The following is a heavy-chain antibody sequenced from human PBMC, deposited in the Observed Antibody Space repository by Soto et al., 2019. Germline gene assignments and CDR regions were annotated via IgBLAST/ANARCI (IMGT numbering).Heavy chain of an antibody. D-gene: IGHD3-3*01. J-gene: IGHJ4*02. V-gene: IGHV1-46*04. CDR3: ARVGCGSITIFGASFDY. CDR2: INPSGGST. CDR1: GYTFTSSY. Sequence: ASVKVSCKASGYTFTSSYMHWVRQAPGQGLEWMGIINPSGGSTSYAQKLQGRVTMTRDTSTSTVYMELSSLRSEDTAVYYCARVGCGSITIFGASFDYWGQGTLVTVSS.